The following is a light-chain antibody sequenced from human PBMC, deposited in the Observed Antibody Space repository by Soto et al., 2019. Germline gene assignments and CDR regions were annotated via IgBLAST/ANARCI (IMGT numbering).Light chain of an antibody. CDR1: SSDIGGYNY. J-gene: IGLJ3*02. Sequence: QSALTQPASVSGSPGQSITISCTGTSSDIGGYNYVSWYQQHPGKAPKLIIYDVSNRPSGVSNRFSGSKSGNTASLTISGLQAEDEADYFCSSYTTYNALFGGGTKLTV. V-gene: IGLV2-14*03. CDR2: DVS. CDR3: SSYTTYNAL.